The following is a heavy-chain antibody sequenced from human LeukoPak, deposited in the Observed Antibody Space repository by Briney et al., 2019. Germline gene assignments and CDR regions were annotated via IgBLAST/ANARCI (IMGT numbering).Heavy chain of an antibody. D-gene: IGHD1-20*01. CDR1: GFTFDDYA. J-gene: IGHJ4*02. V-gene: IGHV3-74*01. Sequence: PGGSPRLSCAASGFTFDDYAMHWVRQAPGKGLVWVSRIKSDGITITYADSVKGRFTISRDNAKNTLYLQMNSLRAEDTAVYYCLRDLNWSLDQWGQGTLVTVSS. CDR2: IKSDGITI. CDR3: LRDLNWSLDQ.